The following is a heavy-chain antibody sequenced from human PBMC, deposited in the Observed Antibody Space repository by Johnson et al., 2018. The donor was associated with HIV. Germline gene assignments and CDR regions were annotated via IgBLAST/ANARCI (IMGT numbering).Heavy chain of an antibody. D-gene: IGHD1-26*01. CDR1: GFTFSDYY. CDR3: ARVNQWEVLNAFDI. J-gene: IGHJ3*02. V-gene: IGHV3-11*04. Sequence: QVQLVESGGGLVQPGGSLRLSCAASGFTFSDYYMTYIRQAPGKGLEWVSYISSSGSTIYYADSVEGRFTISRDNAKNSLYLQMNSLRAEDTAVYYCARVNQWEVLNAFDIWGQGTMVTVSS. CDR2: ISSSGSTI.